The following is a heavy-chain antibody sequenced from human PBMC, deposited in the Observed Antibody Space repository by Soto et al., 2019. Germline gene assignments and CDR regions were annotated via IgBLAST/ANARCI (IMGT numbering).Heavy chain of an antibody. CDR3: AADSRYCSGGNCEDY. Sequence: QMQLVQSGPEVKKPGTSMKVSCKASGFTFSSSAVQWVRQARGQRLEWIGWIVVGSGHTNYAQQFQERVTITRDMPXXTVYMELSSLRSEDTAVYYCAADSRYCSGGNCEDYWGQGTLVTVSS. CDR2: IVVGSGHT. D-gene: IGHD2-15*01. V-gene: IGHV1-58*01. CDR1: GFTFSSSA. J-gene: IGHJ4*02.